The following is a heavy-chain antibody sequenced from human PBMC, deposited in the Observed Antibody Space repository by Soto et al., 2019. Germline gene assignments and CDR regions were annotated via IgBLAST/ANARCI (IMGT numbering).Heavy chain of an antibody. D-gene: IGHD6-19*01. CDR3: ARDSPSYSSGYRLGGMDV. CDR1: GFTFSSYS. V-gene: IGHV3-21*01. Sequence: EVQLVESGGGLVKPGGSLRLSCAASGFTFSSYSMNWVRQAPGKGLEWVSSISSSSSYIYYADSVKGRFTISRDNAKNSLYLQMNSLRAEDTAVYYCARDSPSYSSGYRLGGMDVWGQGTTVTVSS. CDR2: ISSSSSYI. J-gene: IGHJ6*02.